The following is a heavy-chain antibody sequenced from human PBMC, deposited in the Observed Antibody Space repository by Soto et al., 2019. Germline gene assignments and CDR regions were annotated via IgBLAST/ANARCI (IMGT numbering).Heavy chain of an antibody. CDR1: GFSISSYF. V-gene: IGHV4-4*07. J-gene: IGHJ5*02. CDR3: ARENYYGSGSTENWFDP. CDR2: IYTSGST. D-gene: IGHD3-10*01. Sequence: SETLSLTWTVSGFSISSYFWSWIRQPAGKGLEWIGRIYTSGSTNYNPSLKSRVTMSVDTSKNQFSLKLSSVTAADTAVYYCARENYYGSGSTENWFDPWGQGTLVTSPQ.